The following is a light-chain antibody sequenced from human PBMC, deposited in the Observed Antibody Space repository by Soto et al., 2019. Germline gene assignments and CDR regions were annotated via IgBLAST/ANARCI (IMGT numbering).Light chain of an antibody. Sequence: DIRMTQSPSTLSASVGDRVTITCRASQSISSWLAWYQQKPGKAPKLLIYDASSLESGVPSRFSGSGSETEFSLTIRALQPEDFATYYCQQLSRYPLTFGGGTKVDI. V-gene: IGKV1-5*01. CDR2: DAS. CDR1: QSISSW. CDR3: QQLSRYPLT. J-gene: IGKJ4*01.